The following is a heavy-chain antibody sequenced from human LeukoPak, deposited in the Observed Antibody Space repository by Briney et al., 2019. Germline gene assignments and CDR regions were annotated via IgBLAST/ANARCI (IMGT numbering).Heavy chain of an antibody. J-gene: IGHJ4*02. V-gene: IGHV3-30*04. Sequence: GRSLRLSCAASGFTFSSYAMHWVRQAPGKGLEWVAVSAHDEVGKQFADSVKGRFTLSRDNSRDSVHLQMNRLRDEDTAVYYCAKDRGYGEHEPFESWGQGSLVTVSS. CDR3: AKDRGYGEHEPFES. D-gene: IGHD4/OR15-4a*01. CDR1: GFTFSSYA. CDR2: SAHDEVGK.